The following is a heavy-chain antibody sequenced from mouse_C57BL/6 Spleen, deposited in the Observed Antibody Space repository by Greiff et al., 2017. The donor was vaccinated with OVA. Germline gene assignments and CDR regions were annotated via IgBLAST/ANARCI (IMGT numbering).Heavy chain of an antibody. CDR1: GYTFTSYW. J-gene: IGHJ3*01. CDR3: SSSGGKFVTWFAY. D-gene: IGHD3-1*01. Sequence: QVQLQQPGAELMKPGASVKMSCKASGYTFTSYWITWVKQRPGQGLEWIGDIYPGSGSTNYNEKFKSKATLTVDTSSNTAYMQLSSLRSEDSAVYYCSSSGGKFVTWFAYWGQGTLVTVAA. CDR2: IYPGSGST. V-gene: IGHV1-55*01.